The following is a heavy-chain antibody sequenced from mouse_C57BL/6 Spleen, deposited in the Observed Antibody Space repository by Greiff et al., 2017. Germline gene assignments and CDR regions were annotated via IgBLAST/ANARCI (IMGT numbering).Heavy chain of an antibody. CDR2: IDPSDSET. CDR3: ARGSYGRYFDV. V-gene: IGHV1-52*01. J-gene: IGHJ1*03. CDR1: GYTFTSYW. D-gene: IGHD1-1*01. Sequence: VQLQQPGAELVRPGSSVKLSCKASGYTFTSYWMHWVKQRPIQGLEWIGNIDPSDSETHYNQKFKDKATLTVDKSSSTAYMQLSSLTSEDSAVYYCARGSYGRYFDVWGTGTTVTVSS.